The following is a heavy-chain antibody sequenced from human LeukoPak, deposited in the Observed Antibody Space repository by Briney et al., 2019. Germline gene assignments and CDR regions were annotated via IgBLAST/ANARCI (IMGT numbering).Heavy chain of an antibody. CDR1: GFTFSNNA. CDR3: AKDGVDYDFWSGYSSGWSLPIDP. D-gene: IGHD3-3*01. J-gene: IGHJ5*02. Sequence: PGGSLRLSCTASGFTFSNNAMSWLRQAPGKGLEWVSAISGSGGSTYYADSVKGRFTISRDNSKNTLYLQMNSLRAEDTAVYYSAKDGVDYDFWSGYSSGWSLPIDPWGQGTLVTVFS. CDR2: ISGSGGST. V-gene: IGHV3-23*01.